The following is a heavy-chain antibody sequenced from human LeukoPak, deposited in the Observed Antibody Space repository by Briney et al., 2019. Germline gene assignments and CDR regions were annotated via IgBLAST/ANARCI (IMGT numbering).Heavy chain of an antibody. Sequence: GASVTVSSRVSGYTLTELSMHWVRRAPAKGRGGMGGFDPEDGETIYALKFQGRVTMTEDTSTDTAYMELSSLRSEDTAVYYCATDLRRPLIVADAFDIWGQGTMVTVSP. D-gene: IGHD3-16*02. CDR1: GYTLTELS. CDR3: ATDLRRPLIVADAFDI. CDR2: FDPEDGET. V-gene: IGHV1-24*01. J-gene: IGHJ3*02.